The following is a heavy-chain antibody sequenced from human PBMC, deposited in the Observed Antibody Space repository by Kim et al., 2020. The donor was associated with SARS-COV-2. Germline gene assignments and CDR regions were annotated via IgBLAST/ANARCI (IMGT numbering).Heavy chain of an antibody. J-gene: IGHJ4*02. D-gene: IGHD3-22*01. CDR2: ISAYNGNT. CDR3: AGDFYDSSGYYPPIGY. Sequence: ASVKVSCKASGYTFTSYGISWVRQAPGQGLEWMGWISAYNGNTNYAQKLQGRVTMTTDTSTSTAYMELRSLRSDDTAVYYCAGDFYDSSGYYPPIGYWGQGTLVTVSS. CDR1: GYTFTSYG. V-gene: IGHV1-18*01.